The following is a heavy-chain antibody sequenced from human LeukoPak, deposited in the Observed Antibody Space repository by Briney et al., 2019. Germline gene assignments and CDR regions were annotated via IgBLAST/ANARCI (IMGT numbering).Heavy chain of an antibody. Sequence: ASVKVSCKASGYTFTSYYMHWVRQAPGQGLEWMGIINPSGGSTSYAQKFQGRVTMTTDTSTSTAYMELRSLRSDDTAVYYCARITGLTTDYWGQGTLVTVSS. D-gene: IGHD4-11*01. V-gene: IGHV1-46*01. CDR3: ARITGLTTDY. J-gene: IGHJ4*02. CDR1: GYTFTSYY. CDR2: INPSGGST.